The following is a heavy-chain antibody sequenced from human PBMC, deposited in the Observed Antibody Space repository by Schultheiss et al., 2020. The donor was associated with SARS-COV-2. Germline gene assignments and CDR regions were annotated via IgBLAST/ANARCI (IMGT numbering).Heavy chain of an antibody. CDR3: ARGLTAARGYYYGMDV. D-gene: IGHD2-2*01. CDR1: GFAVSSTY. CDR2: INSGGRT. V-gene: IGHV3-53*01. J-gene: IGHJ6*02. Sequence: GGSLRLSCAASGFAVSSTYLSWVRQAPGKGLEWVSVINSGGRTCYVDSVKGRFIISRDNPKKTLFLQMNNLSDEDTAVYYCARGLTAARGYYYGMDVWGQGPTVTVSS.